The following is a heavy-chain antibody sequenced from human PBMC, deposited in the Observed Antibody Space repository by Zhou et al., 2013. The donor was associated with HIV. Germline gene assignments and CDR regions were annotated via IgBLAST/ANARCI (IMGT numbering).Heavy chain of an antibody. CDR2: IIPILGIA. CDR1: GGTFSSYA. D-gene: IGHD1-7*01. J-gene: IGHJ5*02. Sequence: QVQLVQSGAEVKKPGSSVKVSCKASGGTFSSYAISWVRQAPGQGLEWMGRIIPILGIANYAQKFQGRVTITADKSTSTAYMELSSLRSEDTAVYYCASGTGTTYINSGWFDPWGQGTLVTVSS. V-gene: IGHV1-69*04. CDR3: ASGTGTTYINSGWFDP.